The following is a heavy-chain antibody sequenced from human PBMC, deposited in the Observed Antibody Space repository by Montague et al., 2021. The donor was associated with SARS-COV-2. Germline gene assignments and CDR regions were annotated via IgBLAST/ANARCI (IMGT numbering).Heavy chain of an antibody. CDR3: ARGEEDTAMVTGFGYYYYYMDV. CDR1: GGSFSGYY. J-gene: IGHJ6*03. D-gene: IGHD5-18*01. V-gene: IGHV4-34*01. Sequence: SETLSLTCAVYGGSFSGYYWSWIRQPPGKGLEWIGEINHSGSTNXNPSLKSRVTISVDTSKNQFSLKLSSVTAADTAVYYCARGEEDTAMVTGFGYYYYYMDVWGQGATVTVSS. CDR2: INHSGST.